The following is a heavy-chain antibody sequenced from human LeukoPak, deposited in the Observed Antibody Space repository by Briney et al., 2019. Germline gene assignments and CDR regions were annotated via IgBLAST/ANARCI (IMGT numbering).Heavy chain of an antibody. CDR1: GGSFSGYY. V-gene: IGHV4-34*01. D-gene: IGHD3-22*01. CDR3: ARGTYYYDSSGYYWSSYYFDY. Sequence: SETLSLTCAVSGGSFSGYYWTWIRQPPGKGLEWIGEINHSGSTNYNPSLKSRVTISVDTSKNQFSLKLSSVTAADTAVYCCARGTYYYDSSGYYWSSYYFDYWGQGTLVTVSS. J-gene: IGHJ4*02. CDR2: INHSGST.